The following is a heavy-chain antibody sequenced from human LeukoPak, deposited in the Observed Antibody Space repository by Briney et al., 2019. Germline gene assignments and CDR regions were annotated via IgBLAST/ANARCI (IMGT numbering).Heavy chain of an antibody. Sequence: GASVKVSCKASGYTVTSYGISWVRQAPGQGLEWMGWISGYNGNTNYAQKVQGRVNMTTDISTSTAYMELRSLRSDDTAVYYCARAPRGYSYGYLDFWGQGSLVTVSS. J-gene: IGHJ4*02. CDR1: GYTVTSYG. D-gene: IGHD5-18*01. CDR3: ARAPRGYSYGYLDF. V-gene: IGHV1-18*04. CDR2: ISGYNGNT.